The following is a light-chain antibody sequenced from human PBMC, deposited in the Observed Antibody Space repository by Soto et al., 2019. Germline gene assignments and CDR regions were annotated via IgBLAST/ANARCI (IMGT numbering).Light chain of an antibody. J-gene: IGKJ2*01. Sequence: EIALTQSPATLSVSPGERVTLSCRASQSVSTSLAWYQQKPGQAPRLLIYRASIRATGIAARFSGSGFGTEFTLSISSLQSEDFAVYYCQQYENWPPRYTFGQGTKLEIK. CDR2: RAS. CDR3: QQYENWPPRYT. CDR1: QSVSTS. V-gene: IGKV3-15*01.